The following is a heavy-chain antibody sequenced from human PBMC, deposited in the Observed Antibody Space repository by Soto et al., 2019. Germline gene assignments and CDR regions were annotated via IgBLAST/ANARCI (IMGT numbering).Heavy chain of an antibody. CDR1: GSTFTDYY. J-gene: IGHJ4*02. CDR2: VDPGDGAA. CDR3: ATGGDYELDF. V-gene: IGHV1-69-2*01. Sequence: EVQLVQSGADVKKPGATANISCKISGSTFTDYYIHWVQQAPGKGPQWVGLVDPGDGAATYAEKFQGTVTITADTSTDTTCLELRSLRSEDTAVYYCATGGDYELDFWGQGTLVTVSS. D-gene: IGHD4-17*01.